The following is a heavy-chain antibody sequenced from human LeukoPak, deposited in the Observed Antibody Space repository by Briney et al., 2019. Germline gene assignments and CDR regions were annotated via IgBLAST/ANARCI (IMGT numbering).Heavy chain of an antibody. Sequence: SETLSLTCTVSGGSISSYYWSWIRQPPEKGLEWIGYIYTSGSTNYNPSLKSRVTISVDTSKNQFSLKLTSVTAADTAVYYCARGAYYFDYWGQGTLVTVSS. CDR1: GGSISSYY. D-gene: IGHD1-26*01. J-gene: IGHJ4*02. CDR3: ARGAYYFDY. V-gene: IGHV4-4*09. CDR2: IYTSGST.